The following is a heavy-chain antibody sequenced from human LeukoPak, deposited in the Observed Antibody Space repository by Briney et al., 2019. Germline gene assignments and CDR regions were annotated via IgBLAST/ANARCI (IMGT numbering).Heavy chain of an antibody. J-gene: IGHJ4*02. V-gene: IGHV1-2*02. CDR1: GYTFTAYA. Sequence: ASVKVSCKSFGYTFTAYAMHWVRQAPGQGLEWMGWITPSDGANYAQKFQGRVTMTRDTSMSTAYMDLNRLTSDDTAVYFCARDRYGDGFAHFDYWGQGTLVTDSS. CDR3: ARDRYGDGFAHFDY. CDR2: ITPSDGA. D-gene: IGHD5-24*01.